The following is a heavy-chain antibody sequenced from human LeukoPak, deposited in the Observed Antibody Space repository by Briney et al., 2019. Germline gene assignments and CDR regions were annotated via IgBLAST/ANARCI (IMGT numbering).Heavy chain of an antibody. V-gene: IGHV3-21*01. CDR1: GFTFSSYS. J-gene: IGHJ2*01. CDR2: ISSSSSYI. Sequence: PGGSLRLSCAASGFTFSSYSMNWVRQAPGKGLEWVSSISSSSSYIYYADSVKGRFTISRDNAKNSLYLQMNSLRAEDTAVYYCARPPGIAVYWYFDLWGRGTLVTVSS. CDR3: ARPPGIAVYWYFDL. D-gene: IGHD6-19*01.